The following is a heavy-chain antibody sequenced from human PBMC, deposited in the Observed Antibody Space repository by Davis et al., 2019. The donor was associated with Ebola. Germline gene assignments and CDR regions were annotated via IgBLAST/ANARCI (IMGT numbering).Heavy chain of an antibody. Sequence: MPSETLSLTCTVSGGSISSGDYYWSWIRQPPGKGLEWIGYIYYSGSTNYNPSLKSRVTISVDTSKNQFSLKLSSVTAADTAVYYCASGAYCSSTSCYGYYYYGMDVWGQGTTVTVSS. CDR2: IYYSGST. J-gene: IGHJ6*02. CDR1: GGSISSGDYY. CDR3: ASGAYCSSTSCYGYYYYGMDV. D-gene: IGHD2-2*01. V-gene: IGHV4-61*08.